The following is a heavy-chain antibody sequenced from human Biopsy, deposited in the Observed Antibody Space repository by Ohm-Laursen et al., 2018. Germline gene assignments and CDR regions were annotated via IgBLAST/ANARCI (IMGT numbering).Heavy chain of an antibody. J-gene: IGHJ2*01. CDR2: VYYTGST. V-gene: IGHV4-59*01. CDR1: GGSLSSYY. Sequence: SETLSLTCTVSGGSLSSYYWGWIRQPPGKGLQWIGYVYYTGSTDYNPSLQSRVTISVDTSKNHFSLRLRSVTPADTAIYYCARDRGYYSDRTVPGYFDLWGRGTLVTVSS. CDR3: ARDRGYYSDRTVPGYFDL. D-gene: IGHD3-22*01.